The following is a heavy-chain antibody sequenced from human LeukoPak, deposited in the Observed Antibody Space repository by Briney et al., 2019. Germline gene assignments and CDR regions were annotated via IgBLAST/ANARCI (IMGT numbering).Heavy chain of an antibody. V-gene: IGHV4-59*08. CDR3: ARLTREDGVGV. CDR2: MFYNGNT. J-gene: IGHJ6*01. Sequence: SETLSLTCNVSGGSISVYNWTWIRQPPQKGLELMGYMFYNGNTSYTPTLKSRDTISVDPSQNQISLRLASVTAADTGTYHCARLTREDGVGVWGQGTTVTVSS. CDR1: GGSISVYN.